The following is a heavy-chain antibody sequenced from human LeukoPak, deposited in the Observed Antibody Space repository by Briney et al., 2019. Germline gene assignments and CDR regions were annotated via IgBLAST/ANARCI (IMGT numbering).Heavy chain of an antibody. J-gene: IGHJ2*01. Sequence: GGSLRLSFAASGFSVLSNYMNWVRPAPGKGLEWVSILYSGDSTYYADSVKGRFIVSRDNSKNTLFLQMNALRVEDTAVYYCARVGDHYHWYLDVWGRGTLVTVSS. CDR1: GFSVLSNY. V-gene: IGHV3-53*01. CDR2: LYSGDST. D-gene: IGHD3-10*01. CDR3: ARVGDHYHWYLDV.